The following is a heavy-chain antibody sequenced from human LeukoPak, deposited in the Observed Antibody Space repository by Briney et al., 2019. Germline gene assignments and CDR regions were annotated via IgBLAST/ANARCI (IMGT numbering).Heavy chain of an antibody. Sequence: QTGGSLRLSCAASGFTFSSYAMSWVRQAPGKGLEWVSVISGGGGSTYYADSVKGRFTISRDNSKNTLYLQMNSLRAEDTAVYYCAKGRYGSSRYPFDYWGQGTLVTVSS. D-gene: IGHD6-13*01. V-gene: IGHV3-23*01. J-gene: IGHJ4*02. CDR1: GFTFSSYA. CDR2: ISGGGGST. CDR3: AKGRYGSSRYPFDY.